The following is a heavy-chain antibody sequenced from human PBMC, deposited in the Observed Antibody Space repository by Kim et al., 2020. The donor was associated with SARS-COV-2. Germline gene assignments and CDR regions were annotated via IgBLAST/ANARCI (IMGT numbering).Heavy chain of an antibody. V-gene: IGHV4-59*01. J-gene: IGHJ4*02. CDR3: AREAPPDS. Sequence: SGSTTYNPSLKSRVTISVDTSKNQFSLELSSVTAADTAVYYCAREAPPDSWGQGTLVPVSS. CDR2: SGST.